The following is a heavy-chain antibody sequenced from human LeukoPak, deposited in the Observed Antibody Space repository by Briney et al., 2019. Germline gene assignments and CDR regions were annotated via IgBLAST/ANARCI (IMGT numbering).Heavy chain of an antibody. CDR1: GFTVSNNY. V-gene: IGHV3-53*01. D-gene: IGHD2-2*03. Sequence: PGKSLRRSCAASGFTVSNNYMSWVRQAPGKGLEWVSVIYSGGSTYYADSVKGRFTISRDNSKNTLYLQMNSLRAEDTAVYYCARATPNGHCDSISCSWGQGTLVTVSS. J-gene: IGHJ5*02. CDR2: IYSGGST. CDR3: ARATPNGHCDSISCS.